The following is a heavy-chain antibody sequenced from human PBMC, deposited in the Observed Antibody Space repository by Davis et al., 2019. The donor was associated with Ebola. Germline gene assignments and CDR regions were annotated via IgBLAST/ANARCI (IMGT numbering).Heavy chain of an antibody. Sequence: GESLKISCKDSGNSFNSHWIGWVRQLPGKGLEWMGVIFTGDSDTKYSPSFRGQVTVSADKSISTAYLQWSSLKASDTALYYCARLPWGTVAGLDSWGQGTLVTVSS. CDR3: ARLPWGTVAGLDS. CDR1: GNSFNSHW. J-gene: IGHJ4*02. D-gene: IGHD3-16*01. V-gene: IGHV5-51*01. CDR2: IFTGDSDT.